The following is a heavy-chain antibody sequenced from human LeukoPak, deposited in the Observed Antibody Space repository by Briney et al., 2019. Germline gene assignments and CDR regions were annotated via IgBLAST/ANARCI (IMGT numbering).Heavy chain of an antibody. CDR3: ARDPGTTGRRGNWFDP. J-gene: IGHJ5*02. D-gene: IGHD1-1*01. Sequence: GGSLRHSCAVSGLTLSSYAMHWVRQAPGKGLEWVAVISYDGSNKYYADSVKGRFTISRDNSENTLDLQMNGLRAEDTAVYYCARDPGTTGRRGNWFDPWGQGTLVTVSS. V-gene: IGHV3-30-3*01. CDR1: GLTLSSYA. CDR2: ISYDGSNK.